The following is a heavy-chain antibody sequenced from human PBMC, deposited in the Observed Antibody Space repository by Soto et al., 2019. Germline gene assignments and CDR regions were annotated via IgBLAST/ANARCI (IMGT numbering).Heavy chain of an antibody. CDR2: ISAYNGNT. CDR1: GYSFTSYG. Sequence: QVQLVQSGXXXXXPGASVKVSCKASGYSFTSYGISWVRQAPGQGLEWMGWISAYNGNTNYAQKLQGRVTMTTDTSTRTAYMELRSLRSDDTAVYYCARDNGFGESDVWGQGTTVTVSS. V-gene: IGHV1-18*01. D-gene: IGHD3-10*01. J-gene: IGHJ6*02. CDR3: ARDNGFGESDV.